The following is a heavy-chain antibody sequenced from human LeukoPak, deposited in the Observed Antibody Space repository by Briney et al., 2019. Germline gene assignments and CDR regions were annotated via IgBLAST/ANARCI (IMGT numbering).Heavy chain of an antibody. CDR2: INHSGST. J-gene: IGHJ4*02. D-gene: IGHD3-22*01. Sequence: PSETLSLTCAVYGGSFSGYYWSWIRQPPGKGLEWIGEINHSGSTNYNPSLKSRVTISVDTSKNQFSLKLSSVTAADTAVYYCARGLPYYYDSSGYYYEGLTPYYFDYWGQGTLVTVSS. V-gene: IGHV4-34*01. CDR1: GGSFSGYY. CDR3: ARGLPYYYDSSGYYYEGLTPYYFDY.